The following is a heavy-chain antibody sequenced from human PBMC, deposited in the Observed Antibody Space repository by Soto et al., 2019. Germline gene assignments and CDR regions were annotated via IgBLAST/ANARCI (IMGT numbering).Heavy chain of an antibody. J-gene: IGHJ6*02. V-gene: IGHV4-31*03. CDR2: IYYSGST. CDR3: ARDHTEQLVRGGYYYGMDV. CDR1: GGSISSGGYY. D-gene: IGHD6-6*01. Sequence: SETLSLTCTVSGGSISSGGYYWSWIRQHPGKGLEWIGYIYYSGSTYYNPSLKSRVTISVDTSKNQFSLKLSSVTAADTAVYYCARDHTEQLVRGGYYYGMDVWGQGTTVTVSS.